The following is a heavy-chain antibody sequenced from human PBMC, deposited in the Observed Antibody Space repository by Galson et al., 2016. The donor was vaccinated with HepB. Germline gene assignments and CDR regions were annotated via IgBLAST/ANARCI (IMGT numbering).Heavy chain of an antibody. CDR1: GGSISSRNW. CDR3: AVDYGGNSAFDS. J-gene: IGHJ4*02. CDR2: IYHSGRT. D-gene: IGHD4-23*01. Sequence: SETLSLTCAVSGGSISSRNWWNWDRQPPGKGLEWIGEIYHSGRTNYSPSLKSRVTMSVDKSKNQFSLRLNSVTAADTAVYYCAVDYGGNSAFDSWGQGTLATVSS. V-gene: IGHV4-4*02.